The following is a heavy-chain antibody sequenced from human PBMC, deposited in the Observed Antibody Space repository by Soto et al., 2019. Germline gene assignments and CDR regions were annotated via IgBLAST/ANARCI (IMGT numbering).Heavy chain of an antibody. CDR2: IIPILGIA. D-gene: IGHD1-7*01. J-gene: IGHJ4*02. Sequence: GASVKVSCKASGGTFSSYAISWVRQAPGQGLEWMGRIIPILGIANYAQKFQGRVTITADKSTSTAYMELSSLRSEDTAVYYCAEITGTTPSDYWGQGTLVTVSS. V-gene: IGHV1-69*04. CDR1: GGTFSSYA. CDR3: AEITGTTPSDY.